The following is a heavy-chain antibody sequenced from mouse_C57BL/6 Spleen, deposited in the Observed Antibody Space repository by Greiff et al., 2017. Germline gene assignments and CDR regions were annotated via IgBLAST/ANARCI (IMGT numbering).Heavy chain of an antibody. V-gene: IGHV5-17*01. D-gene: IGHD2-4*01. CDR2: ISSGSSTI. J-gene: IGHJ3*01. Sequence: EVQLVESGGGLVKPGGSLKLSCAASGFTFSDYGMHWVRQAPEKGLEWVAYISSGSSTIYYADTGKGRFTISRDNAKNTLFLQMTSLRSEDTAMYYCARDDYDGGFAYWGQGTLVTVSA. CDR3: ARDDYDGGFAY. CDR1: GFTFSDYG.